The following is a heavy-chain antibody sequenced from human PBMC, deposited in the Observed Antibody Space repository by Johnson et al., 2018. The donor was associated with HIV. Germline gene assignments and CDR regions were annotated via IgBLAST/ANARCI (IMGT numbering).Heavy chain of an antibody. D-gene: IGHD5/OR15-5a*01. CDR2: ISHDGSNK. J-gene: IGHJ3*02. CDR3: ARDGSTGPSGDAFDI. Sequence: QMLLVESRGGVVQRARSLRLSSAAAGFTFSSYGMHRVRQAPGKGLEWVAAISHDGSNKSYADIDKGQFTISRDNSKNTLYLQMNSLRAEDTALYYCARDGSTGPSGDAFDIWGQGTMVTVSS. V-gene: IGHV3-30*03. CDR1: GFTFSSYG.